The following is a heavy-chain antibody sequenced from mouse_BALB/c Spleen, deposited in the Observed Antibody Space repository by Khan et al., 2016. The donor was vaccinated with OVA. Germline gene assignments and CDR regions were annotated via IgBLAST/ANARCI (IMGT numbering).Heavy chain of an antibody. D-gene: IGHD1-1*01. V-gene: IGHV2-9*02. Sequence: VQLVVSGPGLVAPSQSLSITCTVSGFSLTNYGVHWVRQPPREGLEWLGVIWAGGSTNYNSALMSRLSISKDNSKSQVFLKMNSLQTNDTAMYXCARPYYGSSWFAYWGQGTLVTVSA. J-gene: IGHJ3*01. CDR3: ARPYYGSSWFAY. CDR1: GFSLTNYG. CDR2: IWAGGST.